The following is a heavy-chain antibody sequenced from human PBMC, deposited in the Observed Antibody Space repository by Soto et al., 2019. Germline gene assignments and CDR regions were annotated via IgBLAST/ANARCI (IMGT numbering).Heavy chain of an antibody. CDR2: VSNGGST. V-gene: IGHV4-59*01. CDR1: GGSISSYY. CDR3: ARGRNLQATGGDVFDV. Sequence: SETLSLTCTVSGGSISSYYWTWIRQPPWKGLELIGYVSNGGSTDFNPSLKSRVTFSVDTSKNQVSLRLSSVTAADTAVYYCARGRNLQATGGDVFDVWGQGTMVTVSS. D-gene: IGHD5-12*01. J-gene: IGHJ3*01.